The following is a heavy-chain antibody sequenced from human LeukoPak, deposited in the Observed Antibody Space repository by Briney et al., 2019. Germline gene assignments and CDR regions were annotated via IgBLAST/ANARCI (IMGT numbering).Heavy chain of an antibody. D-gene: IGHD3-16*01. CDR1: GVSFSTTW. J-gene: IGHJ4*02. CDR3: ATDGAYGLTH. Sequence: GGSLTLSCAASGVSFSTTWMHWVRQAPGKGLMWVSHVSSDGSRTYADSVKGRFTVSRDNNKDMVYLQMSSLRAEDTAVYYCATDGAYGLTHWGQGTLVTVSS. CDR2: VSSDGSRT. V-gene: IGHV3-74*01.